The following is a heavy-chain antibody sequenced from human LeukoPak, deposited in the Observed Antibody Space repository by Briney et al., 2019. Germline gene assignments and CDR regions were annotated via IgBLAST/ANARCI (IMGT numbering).Heavy chain of an antibody. CDR3: ARGGYSSGWYVIMDY. J-gene: IGHJ4*02. Sequence: ASVKVSCKASGYTFTSYDINWVRQATGQGLEWMGWMNPNSGNTGYAQKFQGRVTTTRNTSISTAYMELSSLRSEDTAVYYCARGGYSSGWYVIMDYWGQGTLVTVSS. CDR2: MNPNSGNT. V-gene: IGHV1-8*01. CDR1: GYTFTSYD. D-gene: IGHD6-19*01.